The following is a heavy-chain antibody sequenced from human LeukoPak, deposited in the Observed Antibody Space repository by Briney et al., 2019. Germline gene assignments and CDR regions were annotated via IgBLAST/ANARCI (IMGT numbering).Heavy chain of an antibody. V-gene: IGHV4-39*01. CDR2: IYYSGST. J-gene: IGHJ2*01. CDR1: GGSISRTSYY. CDR3: ARRDTGSSYYWYFDL. D-gene: IGHD6-13*01. Sequence: PSETLSLTCTVSGGSISRTSYYWGGIRQPPGKGLEWIGSIYYSGSTYYNPSLKSRVTISVDTSKNQFSLKLTSVTAADTAMYYCARRDTGSSYYWYFDLWGRGTLVTVSS.